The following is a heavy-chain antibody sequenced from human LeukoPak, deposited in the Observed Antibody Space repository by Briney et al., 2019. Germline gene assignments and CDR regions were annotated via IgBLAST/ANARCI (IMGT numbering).Heavy chain of an antibody. CDR1: GFTFSNFA. Sequence: GGSLRLSCAASGFTFSNFAMSWIRQAPGKGLEWVSALNGDNTYYADSVKGRFTVSRDNSKNTLYLQMNSLTAEDTAVYYCVREATGYSFADYWGQGTLVSVSS. CDR3: VREATGYSFADY. V-gene: IGHV3-23*01. CDR2: LNGDNT. D-gene: IGHD1-26*01. J-gene: IGHJ4*02.